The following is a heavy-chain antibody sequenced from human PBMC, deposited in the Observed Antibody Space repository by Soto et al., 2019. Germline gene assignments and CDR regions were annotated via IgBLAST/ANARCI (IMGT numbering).Heavy chain of an antibody. D-gene: IGHD4-17*01. CDR3: ARGWYGDFEY. CDR1: GGSFSGYY. V-gene: IGHV4-34*01. J-gene: IGHJ4*02. CDR2: INHSGST. Sequence: PSETLSLTCAVYGGSFSGYYWSWIRQPPGKGLEWIGEINHSGSTNYNPSLKSRVTISVGTSKNQFSLKLSSVTAADTAVYYCARGWYGDFEYWGQGTLVTVSS.